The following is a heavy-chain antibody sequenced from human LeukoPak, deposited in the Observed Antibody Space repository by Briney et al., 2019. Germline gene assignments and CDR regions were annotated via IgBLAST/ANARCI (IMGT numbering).Heavy chain of an antibody. J-gene: IGHJ4*02. Sequence: SETLSLTCTVSGGSISSYYWSWIRQPPGKGLEWIGYIYYSGSTNYNPSLKSRVTISVDTSKNQFSLKLSSVTAAGTAVYYCARVGGRGPLGYFDYWGQGTLVTVSS. CDR2: IYYSGST. D-gene: IGHD3-16*01. CDR1: GGSISSYY. V-gene: IGHV4-59*01. CDR3: ARVGGRGPLGYFDY.